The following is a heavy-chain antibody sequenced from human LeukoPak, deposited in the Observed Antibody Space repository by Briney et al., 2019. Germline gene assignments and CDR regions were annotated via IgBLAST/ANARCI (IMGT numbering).Heavy chain of an antibody. V-gene: IGHV4-30-4*08. CDR2: IYYSGST. Sequence: SETLSLTCTVSGGSISSGDYYWHWIRQPPGKGLEWIGYIYYSGSTYYNPSLKSRVTISVDTSKGQFSLKLSSVTAADTAVYYCARLRGYYFDYWGQGTLVTVSS. J-gene: IGHJ4*02. CDR1: GGSISSGDYY. CDR3: ARLRGYYFDY. D-gene: IGHD3-16*01.